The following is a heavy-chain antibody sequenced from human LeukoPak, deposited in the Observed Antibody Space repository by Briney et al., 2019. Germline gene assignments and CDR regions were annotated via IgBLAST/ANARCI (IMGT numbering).Heavy chain of an antibody. CDR2: INPNSGGT. CDR1: GYTFTGYY. D-gene: IGHD3-22*01. J-gene: IGHJ4*02. Sequence: ASVKVSCKASGYTFTGYYMHWVRQAPGQGLEWMGWINPNSGGTNYAQKFQGRVAMTRDTSIRTAYMELSRLGSDDTAVYYCARVRAPHYYDSSGYYEYFDYWGQGTLVTVSS. CDR3: ARVRAPHYYDSSGYYEYFDY. V-gene: IGHV1-2*02.